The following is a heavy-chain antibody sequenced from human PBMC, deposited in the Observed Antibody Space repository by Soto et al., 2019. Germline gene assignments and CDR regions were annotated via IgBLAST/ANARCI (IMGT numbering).Heavy chain of an antibody. J-gene: IGHJ4*02. CDR3: ARDRRYDVWSGYSAPFDY. CDR1: GFTFSDHY. Sequence: QVQLVESGGGLVKPGGSLRLSCAASGFTFSDHYMSWIRQAPGKGLEWLSYIGSDGSPKFYADSVKGRFTISRDNAKNSLFLQMNSLRVEDTAVYYCARDRRYDVWSGYSAPFDYWGQGTLVTVSS. D-gene: IGHD3-3*01. CDR2: IGSDGSPK. V-gene: IGHV3-11*01.